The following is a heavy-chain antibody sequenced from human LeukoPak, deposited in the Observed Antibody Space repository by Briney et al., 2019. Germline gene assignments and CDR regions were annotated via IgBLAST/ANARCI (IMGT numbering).Heavy chain of an antibody. CDR1: GGSISSYY. Sequence: SGTLSLTCTVSGGSISSYYWGWIRQPPGKGLEWIGYIYYSGSTNYNPSLKSRATISVDTSKNQFSLKLSSVTAADTAVYYCARVVRNYYGSGSYLENGMDVWGQGTTVTVSS. V-gene: IGHV4-59*01. J-gene: IGHJ6*01. D-gene: IGHD3-10*01. CDR3: ARVVRNYYGSGSYLENGMDV. CDR2: IYYSGST.